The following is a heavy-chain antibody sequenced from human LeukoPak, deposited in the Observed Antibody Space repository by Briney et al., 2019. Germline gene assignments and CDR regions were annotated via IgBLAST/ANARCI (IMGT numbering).Heavy chain of an antibody. Sequence: PGGSLRLSCAASGFTFSSYAMSWVRQAPGKGLEWVSAISGSGGSTYYADSVKGRFTISRDNSKNTLYLQMNSLRAEDTAVYYCARGPLYDFWSGYYSPFDYWGQGILVTVSS. CDR1: GFTFSSYA. CDR3: ARGPLYDFWSGYYSPFDY. V-gene: IGHV3-23*01. CDR2: ISGSGGST. D-gene: IGHD3-3*01. J-gene: IGHJ4*02.